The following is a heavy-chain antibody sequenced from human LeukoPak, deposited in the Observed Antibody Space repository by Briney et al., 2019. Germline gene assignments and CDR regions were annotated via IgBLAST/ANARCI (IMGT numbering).Heavy chain of an antibody. Sequence: GGSLRLSCEASGFTFNKAWMRWVRQAPGKGLEWVGRIKSKSHGGTSDYTAPVKGRFTISRDDSKNTLHLQMNSLKIEDAAMYYCTREYSGSFDYWGQGALVTVSS. D-gene: IGHD1-26*01. V-gene: IGHV3-15*01. J-gene: IGHJ4*02. CDR2: IKSKSHGGTS. CDR1: GFTFNKAW. CDR3: TREYSGSFDY.